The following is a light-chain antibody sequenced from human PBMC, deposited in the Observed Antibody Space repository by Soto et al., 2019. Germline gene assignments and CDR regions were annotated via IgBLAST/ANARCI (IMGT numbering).Light chain of an antibody. CDR1: SSNIGSHT. Sequence: QSVLTQPPSASGTPGQRVTSSCSGSSSNIGSHTVTWYQQVPGTAPKLLIFSHNQRPSGVPDRFSGSKSGTSASLAISGLQSDDEADYYCTAWDARLNGQVFGGGTQLTVL. J-gene: IGLJ2*01. V-gene: IGLV1-44*01. CDR3: TAWDARLNGQV. CDR2: SHN.